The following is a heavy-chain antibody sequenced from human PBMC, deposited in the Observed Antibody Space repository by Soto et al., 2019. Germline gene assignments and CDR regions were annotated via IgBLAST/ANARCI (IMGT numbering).Heavy chain of an antibody. D-gene: IGHD2-2*01. J-gene: IGHJ6*02. CDR3: ARDPDIVVVPAASGGYYYYGMDV. V-gene: IGHV1-69*13. Sequence: ASVKVSCKASGGTFSSYAISWVRQAPGQGLEWMGGIIPIFGTANYAQKFQGRVTITADESTSTAYMELSSLRSEDTAVYYCARDPDIVVVPAASGGYYYYGMDVWGQGTTVTVSS. CDR2: IIPIFGTA. CDR1: GGTFSSYA.